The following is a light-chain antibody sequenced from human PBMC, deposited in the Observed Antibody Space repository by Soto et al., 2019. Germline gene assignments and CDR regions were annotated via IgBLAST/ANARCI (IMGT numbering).Light chain of an antibody. CDR3: QQYDSYPFT. Sequence: DIQMTQSPSSLSASVGDRVIFTCRPSQSVSGWLAWYQQKRGKAPKLLIYEASSLESGVPSRFSGSGSGTDFTLTISSLQPDDFATYYRQQYDSYPFTFGQGTKLEIK. CDR1: QSVSGW. J-gene: IGKJ2*01. V-gene: IGKV1-5*03. CDR2: EAS.